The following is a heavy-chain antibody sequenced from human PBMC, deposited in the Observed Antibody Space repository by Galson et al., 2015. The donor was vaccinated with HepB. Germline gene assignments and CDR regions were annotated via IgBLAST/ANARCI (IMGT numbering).Heavy chain of an antibody. CDR2: ISGSGGST. CDR1: GFTFSSYA. V-gene: IGHV3-23*01. J-gene: IGHJ4*02. Sequence: SLRLSCAASGFTFSSYAMSWVRQAPGKGLEWVSAISGSGGSTYYADSVKGRFTISRDNSKNTLYLQMNSLRAEDTAVYYCAKEMITFGGVIVPYFDYWGQGTLVTVSS. D-gene: IGHD3-16*02. CDR3: AKEMITFGGVIVPYFDY.